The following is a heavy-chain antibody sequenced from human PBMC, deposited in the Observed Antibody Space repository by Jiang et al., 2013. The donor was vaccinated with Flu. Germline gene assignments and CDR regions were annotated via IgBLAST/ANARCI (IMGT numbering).Heavy chain of an antibody. CDR1: GDSVSSTSAA. D-gene: IGHD1-26*01. Sequence: SQTLSLTCAISGDSVSSTSAAWDWIRQSPSRGLEWLGRTYYRSKWYTDYAVSVKSRITINPDTSKNHFSLQLSSVTPEDTAVYYCTRARVVRTTPSGWFDPWGQGIPVTVS. CDR2: TYYRSKWYT. V-gene: IGHV6-1*01. J-gene: IGHJ5*02. CDR3: TRARVVRTTPSGWFDP.